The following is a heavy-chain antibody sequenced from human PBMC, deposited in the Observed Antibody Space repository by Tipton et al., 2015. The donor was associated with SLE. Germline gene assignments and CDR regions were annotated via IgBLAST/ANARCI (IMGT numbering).Heavy chain of an antibody. CDR1: GGSISSGSHY. CDR2: IYTSGST. V-gene: IGHV4-61*02. J-gene: IGHJ4*02. Sequence: TLSLTCTVSGGSISSGSHYWSWIRQPAGKGLEWIGRIYTSGSTNYNPSLKSRVTISVDTSKNQFSLKLSSVTAADTAVYYCARVPVAGRGIDYWGQGPLVTVSS. D-gene: IGHD6-19*01. CDR3: ARVPVAGRGIDY.